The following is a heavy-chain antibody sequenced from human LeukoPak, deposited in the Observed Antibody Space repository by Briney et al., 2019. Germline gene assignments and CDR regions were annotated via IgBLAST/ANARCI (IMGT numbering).Heavy chain of an antibody. V-gene: IGHV1-69*13. D-gene: IGHD3-22*01. CDR2: IIPIFGTA. CDR1: GGTFSSYA. Sequence: SVKVSCKASGGTFSSYAISWVRQAPGQGLEWMGGIIPIFGTANYAQKFQGRVTITADESTSTAYMELSSLRSEDTAVYYCAKDPPSPDVGSGYYDLKDYWGQGTLVTVSS. J-gene: IGHJ4*02. CDR3: AKDPPSPDVGSGYYDLKDY.